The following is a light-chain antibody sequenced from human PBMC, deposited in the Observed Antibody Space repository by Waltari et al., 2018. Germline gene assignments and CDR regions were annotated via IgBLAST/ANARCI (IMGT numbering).Light chain of an antibody. CDR1: PATPGRQY. CDR2: RNN. Sequence: QSVLTQPPSASGPPGPRVSIPCSGSPATPGRQYLYWYQQFPGMAPKLLIYRNNQRPSGVPDRFSGSKFGTSASLAISGLRSEDEAVYYCASWDDSHYVFGTGTKVTVL. V-gene: IGLV1-47*01. CDR3: ASWDDSHYV. J-gene: IGLJ1*01.